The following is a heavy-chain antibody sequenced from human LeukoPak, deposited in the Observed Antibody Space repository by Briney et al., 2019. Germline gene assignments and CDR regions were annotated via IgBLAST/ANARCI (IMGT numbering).Heavy chain of an antibody. V-gene: IGHV3-21*01. CDR2: IGPGGPT. CDR1: GFPFSSHG. Sequence: RSGGSLRLSCAGSGFPFSSHGMNWVRQAPGKGLEWVSGIGPGGPTYYADSVKGRFSISRDNAKNSLYLQMNSLRAEDTAVYYCARFIAAPYYFDYWGRGTLVTVSS. J-gene: IGHJ4*02. CDR3: ARFIAAPYYFDY. D-gene: IGHD6-13*01.